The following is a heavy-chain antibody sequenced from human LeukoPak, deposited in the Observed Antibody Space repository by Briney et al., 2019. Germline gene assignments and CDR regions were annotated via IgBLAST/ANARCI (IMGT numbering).Heavy chain of an antibody. V-gene: IGHV1-2*06. CDR2: INPNSGGT. Sequence: GTSVKVSCKASGYTFTGYYMHWVRQAPGQGLEWMGRINPNSGGTNYAQKFQGRVTMTRDTSISTAYMELSRLRPDDTAVYYCARGGIGYSYGHYYFDYWGQGTLVTVSS. J-gene: IGHJ4*02. CDR1: GYTFTGYY. D-gene: IGHD5-18*01. CDR3: ARGGIGYSYGHYYFDY.